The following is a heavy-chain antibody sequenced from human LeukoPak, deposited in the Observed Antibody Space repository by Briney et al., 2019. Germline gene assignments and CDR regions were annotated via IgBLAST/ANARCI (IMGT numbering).Heavy chain of an antibody. CDR1: GFTFSSYA. CDR2: ISYDGSNK. CDR3: ARSLRDGYNLYYYYGLDV. J-gene: IGHJ6*02. V-gene: IGHV3-30*04. D-gene: IGHD5-24*01. Sequence: GGSLRLSCAASGFTFSSYAMHWVRQAPGKGLEWVAVISYDGSNKYYADSVKGRFTISRDISKNTLYLQMNSLRTEDTAVYYCARSLRDGYNLYYYYGLDVWAKGPRSPSP.